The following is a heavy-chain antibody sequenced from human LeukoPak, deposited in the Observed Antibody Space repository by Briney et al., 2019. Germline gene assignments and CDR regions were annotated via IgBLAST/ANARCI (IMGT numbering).Heavy chain of an antibody. CDR3: AKGGDYDILTGNFDY. CDR1: GFTFDDYA. D-gene: IGHD3-9*01. CDR2: ISWNSGSI. J-gene: IGHJ4*02. V-gene: IGHV3-9*01. Sequence: PGRSLRLSCAASGFTFDDYAIHWVRHAPGKGLEWVSGISWNSGSIGYADSVKGRFTISRDNAKNSLYLQMNSLRAEDTALYYSAKGGDYDILTGNFDYWGQGTLVTVSS.